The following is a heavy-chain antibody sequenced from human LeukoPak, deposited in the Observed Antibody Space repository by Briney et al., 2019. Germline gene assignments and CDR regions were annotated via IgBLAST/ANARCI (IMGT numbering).Heavy chain of an antibody. Sequence: SETLSLTCTVSGGSISSGSYYWSWIRQPPGKGLEWIGYIYYSGSTNYNPSLKSRVTISVDTSKNQFSLKLSSVTAADTAVYYCARSAGGRSSSSFAAIWPYYMDVWGKGTTVTVSS. J-gene: IGHJ6*03. CDR3: ARSAGGRSSSSFAAIWPYYMDV. D-gene: IGHD2-2*02. CDR1: GGSISSGSYY. V-gene: IGHV4-61*01. CDR2: IYYSGST.